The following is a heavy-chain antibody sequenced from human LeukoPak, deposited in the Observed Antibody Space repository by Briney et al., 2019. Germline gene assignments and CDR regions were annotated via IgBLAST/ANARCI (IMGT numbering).Heavy chain of an antibody. CDR2: IYPGDSDT. Sequence: GESLKISCKGSGYSFTSYLIGWGRQMPGKGLEWMGIIYPGDSDTRYRQSFRGEATISADNTISTAYLQWSSLKASDTAMYYCARLGYYDFWSGYPYGWFDPWGQGTLVTVSS. V-gene: IGHV5-51*01. CDR1: GYSFTSYL. D-gene: IGHD3-3*01. J-gene: IGHJ5*02. CDR3: ARLGYYDFWSGYPYGWFDP.